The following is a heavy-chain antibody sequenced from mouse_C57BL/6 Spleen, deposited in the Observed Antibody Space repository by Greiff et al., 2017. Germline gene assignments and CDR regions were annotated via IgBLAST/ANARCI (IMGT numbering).Heavy chain of an antibody. CDR1: GYTFTSYW. CDR3: ARWAPDSSGYSY. CDR2: IYPGSGST. J-gene: IGHJ2*01. Sequence: QVQLQQPGAELVKPGASVKMSCKASGYTFTSYWITWVKQRPGQGLEWIGDIYPGSGSTNYNEKFKSKATLAVDTSSSTAYMQLSSLTSEDSAVYYCARWAPDSSGYSYWGQGTTLTVSS. V-gene: IGHV1-55*01. D-gene: IGHD3-2*02.